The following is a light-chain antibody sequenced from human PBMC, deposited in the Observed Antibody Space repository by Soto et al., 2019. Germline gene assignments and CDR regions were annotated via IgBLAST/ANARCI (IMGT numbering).Light chain of an antibody. J-gene: IGLJ1*01. Sequence: QSVLTQPPSASGSPGQSVTISCTGTSSGVGGYDYVSWYQQHPGEAPKLMIYEVSKRPSGVPDRFSGSKSGDTASLSVSGLQAEDEADYYCSSYAGSNIFVFGTGTKVTVL. CDR2: EVS. CDR3: SSYAGSNIFV. V-gene: IGLV2-8*01. CDR1: SSGVGGYDY.